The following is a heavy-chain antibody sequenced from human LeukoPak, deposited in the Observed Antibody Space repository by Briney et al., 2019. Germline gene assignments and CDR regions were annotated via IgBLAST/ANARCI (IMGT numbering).Heavy chain of an antibody. V-gene: IGHV4-4*08. CDR1: GGSISSYY. CDR2: MSNSGST. Sequence: SETLSLTCTVSGGSISSYYWSWIRQPPGKGLEWIGYMSNSGSTNYNPSLKSRVTVSVDTSKNQFSLKLSSVTAADTAVYYCARSITGTRSKFDYWGQGTPVTVSS. CDR3: ARSITGTRSKFDY. D-gene: IGHD1/OR15-1a*01. J-gene: IGHJ4*02.